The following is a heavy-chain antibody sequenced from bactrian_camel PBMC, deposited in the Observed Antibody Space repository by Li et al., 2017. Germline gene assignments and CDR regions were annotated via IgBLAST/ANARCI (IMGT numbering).Heavy chain of an antibody. CDR1: GDTNLPAC. V-gene: IGHV3S1*01. CDR3: AHNKEHFTVCEMPLLLEGY. J-gene: IGHJ4*01. CDR2: IYTGYGGAT. D-gene: IGHD3*01. Sequence: HVQLVESGGGSVQPGGFLTLSCEASGDTNLPACMGWFRQAPGKEREGFASIYTGYGGATSYAASVKGRFTISHDRPKGTIHLRMNNLNPEDTAMYYCAHNKEHFTVCEMPLLLEGYRGQGTQVTVS.